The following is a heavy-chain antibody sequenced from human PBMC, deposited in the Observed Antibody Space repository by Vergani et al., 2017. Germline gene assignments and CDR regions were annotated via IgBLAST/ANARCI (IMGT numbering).Heavy chain of an antibody. CDR1: GFTVSSNY. V-gene: IGHV3-53*01. J-gene: IGHJ6*04. CDR3: ARGLYDSSGSRDV. Sequence: EVQLVESGGGLIQPGGSLRLSCAASGFTVSSNYMSWVRQAPGKGLEWVSVIYSGGSTYYADSVKGRFTISRDNSKNTLYLQMNSPRAEDTAVYYCARGLYDSSGSRDVWGKGTTVTVSS. CDR2: IYSGGST. D-gene: IGHD3-22*01.